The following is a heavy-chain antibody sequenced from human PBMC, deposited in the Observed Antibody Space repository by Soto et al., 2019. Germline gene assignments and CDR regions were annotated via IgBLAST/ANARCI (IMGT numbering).Heavy chain of an antibody. Sequence: PSETLCLTWTVSGGSLSSGDYYWSWIRQPPGKGLEWIGYIYYSGSTYYNPSLKSRVTISVDTSKNQFSLKLSSVTAADTAVYYCARAYGSGSYYINHHYYYYGMDVWGQGTTVTVSS. CDR2: IYYSGST. J-gene: IGHJ6*02. CDR1: GGSLSSGDYY. CDR3: ARAYGSGSYYINHHYYYYGMDV. V-gene: IGHV4-30-4*01. D-gene: IGHD3-10*01.